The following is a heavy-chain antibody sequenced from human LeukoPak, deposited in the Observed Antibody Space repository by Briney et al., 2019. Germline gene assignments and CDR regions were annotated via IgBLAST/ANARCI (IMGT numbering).Heavy chain of an antibody. Sequence: SVKVSCKASGGTFSSYAISWVRQPPGQGLEWMGGIIPIFGTANYAQKFQGRVTITADESTSTAYMELSSLRSEDTAVYYCAREIGPFPRYYFDYWGQGTLVTVSS. J-gene: IGHJ4*02. V-gene: IGHV1-69*13. CDR3: AREIGPFPRYYFDY. D-gene: IGHD2-21*01. CDR1: GGTFSSYA. CDR2: IIPIFGTA.